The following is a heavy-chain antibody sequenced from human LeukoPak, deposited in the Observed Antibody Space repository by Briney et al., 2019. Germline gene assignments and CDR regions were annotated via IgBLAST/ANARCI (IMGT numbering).Heavy chain of an antibody. V-gene: IGHV4-34*01. CDR3: AREKPAGYPYYYYYGMDV. J-gene: IGHJ6*02. Sequence: SSETLSLTCTVSGGSISSYYWSWIRQPPGKGLEWIGEINHRGSTNYNPSLKSRVTISVDTSKNQFSLKLSSVTAADTAVYYCAREKPAGYPYYYYYGMDVWGQGTTVTVSS. CDR1: GGSISSYY. CDR2: INHRGST. D-gene: IGHD1-1*01.